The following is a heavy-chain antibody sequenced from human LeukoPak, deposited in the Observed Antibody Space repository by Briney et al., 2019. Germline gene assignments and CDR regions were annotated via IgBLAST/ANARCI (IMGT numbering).Heavy chain of an antibody. CDR3: AKDRGYDYVWGSYRSELDY. J-gene: IGHJ4*02. Sequence: PGGSLRLSCAASGFTFDDYGMSWVRQAPGKGLEWVSAISGSGGSTYYADSVKGRFTISRDNSKNTLYLQMNSLRAEDTAVYYCAKDRGYDYVWGSYRSELDYWGQGTLVTVSS. D-gene: IGHD3-16*02. CDR2: ISGSGGST. CDR1: GFTFDDYG. V-gene: IGHV3-23*01.